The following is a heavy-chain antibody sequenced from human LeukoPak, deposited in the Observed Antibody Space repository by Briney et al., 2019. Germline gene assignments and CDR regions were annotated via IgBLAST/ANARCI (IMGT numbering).Heavy chain of an antibody. CDR2: IYPGDSDT. J-gene: IGHJ4*02. D-gene: IGHD1-26*01. Sequence: ESLKISCKGSGYSFTSFWIGWVRQMPGKGLEWMGIIYPGDSDTRYSPSFQGQVTISADKSISTAYLQWSSLKASDTAMYYCARIAPSPEIVGATLDYWGQGTLVTVSS. V-gene: IGHV5-51*01. CDR3: ARIAPSPEIVGATLDY. CDR1: GYSFTSFW.